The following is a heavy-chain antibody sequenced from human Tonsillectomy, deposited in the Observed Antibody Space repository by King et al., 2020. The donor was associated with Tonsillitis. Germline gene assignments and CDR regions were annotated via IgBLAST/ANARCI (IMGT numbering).Heavy chain of an antibody. D-gene: IGHD1-14*01. V-gene: IGHV3-7*01. Sequence: VQLVESGGGLVQAGGSLRLSCAVSGFTFGDFWMSWVRQAPGKGLEWVANINHDGTEKNYVDSVKGRFTISRDTAENSLSLQMNSLTVEDTAVFYCVRHRHRNLGSFDFWGQGTLVTVS. CDR1: GFTFGDFW. J-gene: IGHJ4*02. CDR2: INHDGTEK. CDR3: VRHRHRNLGSFDF.